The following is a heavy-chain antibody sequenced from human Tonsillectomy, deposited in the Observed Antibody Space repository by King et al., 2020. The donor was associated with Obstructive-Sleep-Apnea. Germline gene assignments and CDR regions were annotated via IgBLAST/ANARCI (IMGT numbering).Heavy chain of an antibody. Sequence: VQLQESGPGLVKPSETLSLTCTVSGYSISSGYYWGWIRQPPGKGLEWIGSIYHSGSTYYNPSLKSRVTISVDTSKNQFSLKLSSVTAADPAVYYCARVDYGGNSGGFDYWGQGTLVTVSS. D-gene: IGHD4-23*01. CDR1: GYSISSGYY. J-gene: IGHJ4*02. CDR3: ARVDYGGNSGGFDY. CDR2: IYHSGST. V-gene: IGHV4-38-2*02.